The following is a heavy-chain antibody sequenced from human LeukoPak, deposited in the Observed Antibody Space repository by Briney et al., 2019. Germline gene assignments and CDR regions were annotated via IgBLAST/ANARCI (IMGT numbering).Heavy chain of an antibody. CDR2: ISSSSSYI. CDR1: EFTFSSYS. CDR3: ARIQAAAGYDAFDI. J-gene: IGHJ3*02. D-gene: IGHD6-13*01. V-gene: IGHV3-21*01. Sequence: GGSLRLSCAASEFTFSSYSMNWVRQAPGKGLEWVSSISSSSSYIYYADSVKGRFTISRDNAKNSLYLQMNSLRAEDTAVYYCARIQAAAGYDAFDIWGQGTMVTVSS.